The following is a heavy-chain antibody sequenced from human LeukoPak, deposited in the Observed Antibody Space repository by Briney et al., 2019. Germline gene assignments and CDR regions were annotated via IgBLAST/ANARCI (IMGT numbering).Heavy chain of an antibody. CDR3: AKEGSGFGEFNY. D-gene: IGHD3-10*01. CDR2: MSPNSGNT. CDR1: GNTFTNYD. V-gene: IGHV1-8*02. J-gene: IGHJ4*02. Sequence: ASVKVSCKASGNTFTNYDINWVRQATGQGLEWMGWMSPNSGNTGYAQKFQGRVTMTRNTSISTPYMELSSLRSEDTAMYYCAKEGSGFGEFNYWGQGTLVTVSS.